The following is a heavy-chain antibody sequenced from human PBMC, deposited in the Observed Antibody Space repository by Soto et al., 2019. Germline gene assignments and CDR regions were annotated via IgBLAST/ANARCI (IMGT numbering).Heavy chain of an antibody. D-gene: IGHD1-1*01. CDR1: GFIVSSNY. CDR3: ARADGTRNYVFDV. V-gene: IGHV3-53*01. Sequence: EVQLVESGGGLIQPGGSLRLSCAASGFIVSSNYMTWVRQAPGKGLEWVSVIYSGGSTYYADSVKGRFTISRDNSKNTLYLQMNSLRAEETAVYYCARADGTRNYVFDVWGQGTMVTVSS. CDR2: IYSGGST. J-gene: IGHJ3*01.